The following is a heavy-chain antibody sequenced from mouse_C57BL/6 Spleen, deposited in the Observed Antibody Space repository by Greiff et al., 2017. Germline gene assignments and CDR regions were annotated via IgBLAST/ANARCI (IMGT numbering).Heavy chain of an antibody. D-gene: IGHD2-1*01. V-gene: IGHV1-54*01. CDR1: GYAFTNYL. CDR3: ARAGGNPFAY. J-gene: IGHJ3*01. CDR2: INPGSGGT. Sequence: QVQLQQSGAELVRPGTSVKVSCKASGYAFTNYLLEWVKQRPGQGLEWIGVINPGSGGTTYNEKFKGKATLTADKSSSTAYVQLSSLTSTASAVDVCARAGGNPFAYWGLGTLVTVSA.